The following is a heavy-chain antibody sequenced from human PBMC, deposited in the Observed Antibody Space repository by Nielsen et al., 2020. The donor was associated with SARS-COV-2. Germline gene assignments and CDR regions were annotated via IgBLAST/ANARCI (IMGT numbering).Heavy chain of an antibody. CDR3: ARDSVAATGQIYFYGFDV. D-gene: IGHD2-15*01. J-gene: IGHJ6*02. CDR2: INWNGGST. V-gene: IGHV3-20*04. Sequence: GESLKISCAASGFTFDDYGMSWVRQAPGKGLEWVSGINWNGGSTGYADSVKGRFTISRDNAKNSLYLQMNSLRAEDTALYYCARDSVAATGQIYFYGFDVWGQGTTVTVSS. CDR1: GFTFDDYG.